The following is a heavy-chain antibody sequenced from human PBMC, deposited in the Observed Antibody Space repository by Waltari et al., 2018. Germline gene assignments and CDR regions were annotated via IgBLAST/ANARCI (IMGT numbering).Heavy chain of an antibody. CDR3: ANSTLKGYY. Sequence: EMQLCEWGGGLAQPGGPLGLSCDASAFTFSNYAMSWVRQAQGKGLEWISGISGSGDSTYYADSVTGRFTISRDNSKNTLYLQMNSLRAEDTAVYYCANSTLKGYYWGQGTLVTVSS. J-gene: IGHJ4*02. CDR2: ISGSGDST. V-gene: IGHV3-23*01. CDR1: AFTFSNYA.